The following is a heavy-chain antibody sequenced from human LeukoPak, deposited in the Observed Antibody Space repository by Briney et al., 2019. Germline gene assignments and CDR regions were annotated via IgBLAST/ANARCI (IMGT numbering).Heavy chain of an antibody. CDR3: ARDLTYYGMDV. J-gene: IGHJ6*02. D-gene: IGHD4/OR15-4a*01. Sequence: GGSLRLSCAASGFTFSSYSMNWVRQAPGKGLEWVSSISSSSSYIYYADSVKGRFTISRDNAKNSLYLQMNSLRAEDTAMYYCARDLTYYGMDVWGQGTTVTVSS. V-gene: IGHV3-21*01. CDR1: GFTFSSYS. CDR2: ISSSSSYI.